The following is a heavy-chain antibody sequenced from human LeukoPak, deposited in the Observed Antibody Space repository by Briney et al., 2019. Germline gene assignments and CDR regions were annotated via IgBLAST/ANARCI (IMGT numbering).Heavy chain of an antibody. Sequence: GGSLRLSCAASGLTFSSYWMHWVRQAPGKGLVGVSRINSDGSSTSYADSVKGRFTISRDNAKNTLYLQMNSLRAEDTAVYYCARVGPGYNSPRFFYWGQGTLVTVSS. J-gene: IGHJ4*02. V-gene: IGHV3-74*01. CDR2: INSDGSST. CDR1: GLTFSSYW. D-gene: IGHD5-24*01. CDR3: ARVGPGYNSPRFFY.